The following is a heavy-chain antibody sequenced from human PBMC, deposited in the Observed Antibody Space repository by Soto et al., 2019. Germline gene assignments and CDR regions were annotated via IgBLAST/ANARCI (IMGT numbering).Heavy chain of an antibody. CDR2: ISVSGDMT. D-gene: IGHD5-18*01. Sequence: GGSLRLSCGALGFIFSTHAMSWVRQAPGRGLEWVSSISVSGDMTYYADSVRGRFTISRDNSRSTLNLQLNSLSVEDTAVYYCAQGGVMQKWLAGLIAYWGQGTQVTAPQ. V-gene: IGHV3-23*01. CDR3: AQGGVMQKWLAGLIAY. J-gene: IGHJ4*02. CDR1: GFIFSTHA.